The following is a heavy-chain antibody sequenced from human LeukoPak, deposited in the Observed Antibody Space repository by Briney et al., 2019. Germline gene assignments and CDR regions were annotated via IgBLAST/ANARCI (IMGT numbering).Heavy chain of an antibody. CDR2: IIPIFGTA. J-gene: IGHJ4*02. Sequence: SVKVSCKASGGTFSSYAISWVRQAPGQGLEWVGGIIPIFGTANYAQKFQGRVTITADKSTSTAYMELSSLRSEDTAVYYCARDRGYSGYDPFDYWGQGTLVTVSS. D-gene: IGHD5-12*01. CDR3: ARDRGYSGYDPFDY. V-gene: IGHV1-69*06. CDR1: GGTFSSYA.